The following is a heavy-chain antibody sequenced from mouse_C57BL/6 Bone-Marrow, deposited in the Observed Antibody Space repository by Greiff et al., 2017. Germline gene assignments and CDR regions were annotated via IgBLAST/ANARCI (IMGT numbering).Heavy chain of an antibody. V-gene: IGHV1-59*01. Sequence: QLQQPGAELVRPGTSVKLSCKASGYTFTSYWMHWVKQRPGQGLEWIGVIDPSDSYTNYNQKFKGKATLTVDTSSSTAYMQLSSLTSEDSAVYYCAREYDYGFAYWGQGTLVTVSA. CDR1: GYTFTSYW. CDR3: AREYDYGFAY. CDR2: IDPSDSYT. D-gene: IGHD2-4*01. J-gene: IGHJ3*01.